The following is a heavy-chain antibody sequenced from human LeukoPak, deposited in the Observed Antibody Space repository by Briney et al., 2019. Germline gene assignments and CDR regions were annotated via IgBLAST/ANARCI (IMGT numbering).Heavy chain of an antibody. Sequence: KSSETLSLTCTVSGGSISSYYWSWIRQPPGKGLEWIGEINHSGSTNYNPSLKSRVTISVDTSKNQFSLKLSSVTAADTAVYYCARGGRGYSYGYVGFGYWGQGTLVTVAS. CDR3: ARGGRGYSYGYVGFGY. V-gene: IGHV4-34*01. CDR1: GGSISSYY. J-gene: IGHJ4*02. D-gene: IGHD5-18*01. CDR2: INHSGST.